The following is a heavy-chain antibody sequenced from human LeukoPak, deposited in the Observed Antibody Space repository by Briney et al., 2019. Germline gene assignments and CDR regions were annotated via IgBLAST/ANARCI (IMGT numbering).Heavy chain of an antibody. J-gene: IGHJ6*02. Sequence: SETLSLTCAVYGGSFSGYYWSWIRQLPGKGLEWIGEINHSGSTNYNPSLKSRVTISVDTSKNQFSLKLSSVTAADTAAYYCARTPDLYCSSTSCYRPAYYYYGMDVWGQGTTVTVSS. CDR1: GGSFSGYY. CDR2: INHSGST. CDR3: ARTPDLYCSSTSCYRPAYYYYGMDV. V-gene: IGHV4-34*01. D-gene: IGHD2-2*02.